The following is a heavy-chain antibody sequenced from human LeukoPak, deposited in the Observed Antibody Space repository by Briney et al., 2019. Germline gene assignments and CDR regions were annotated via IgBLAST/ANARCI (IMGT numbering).Heavy chain of an antibody. CDR2: IWYDGSNK. CDR3: ARAGSGSHPKELGAFDI. J-gene: IGHJ3*02. V-gene: IGHV3-33*01. D-gene: IGHD1-26*01. Sequence: SGRSLRLSCATSGFTFSSYGMPWVRQAPGKGLEWVAVIWYDGSNKYYADSVKGRFTISRDNSKNTLCLQMNSLRAEDTAVYYCARAGSGSHPKELGAFDIWGQGTMVIVSS. CDR1: GFTFSSYG.